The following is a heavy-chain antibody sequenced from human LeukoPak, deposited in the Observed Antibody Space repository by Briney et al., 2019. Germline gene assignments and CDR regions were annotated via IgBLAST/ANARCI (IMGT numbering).Heavy chain of an antibody. J-gene: IGHJ4*02. CDR1: GGSISSSYYY. CDR2: IYYSGST. V-gene: IGHV4-39*07. CDR3: ARGSYFDY. Sequence: SETLSLTCTVSGGSISSSYYYWGWIRQPPGKGLEWIGSIYYSGSTYYNPSLKSRVTISVDKSKNQFSLKLSSVTAADTAVYYCARGSYFDYWGQGTLVTVSS.